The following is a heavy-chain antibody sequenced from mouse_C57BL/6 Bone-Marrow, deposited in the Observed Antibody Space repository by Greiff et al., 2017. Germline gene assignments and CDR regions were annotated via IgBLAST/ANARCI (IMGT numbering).Heavy chain of an antibody. Sequence: VQLQQSGPVLVKPGASVKMSCKASGYTFTDYSMNWVKQSHGKSLEWIGVINPYNGGTSYNQKFKGKATLTVDKSSNTAYMELNSLTSEDSAVYYCARRGYDYWGQGTTLTVSS. CDR1: GYTFTDYS. CDR2: INPYNGGT. V-gene: IGHV1-19*01. D-gene: IGHD3-1*01. J-gene: IGHJ2*01. CDR3: ARRGYDY.